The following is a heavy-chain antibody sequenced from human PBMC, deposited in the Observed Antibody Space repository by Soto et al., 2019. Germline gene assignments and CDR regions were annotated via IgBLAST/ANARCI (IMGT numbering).Heavy chain of an antibody. CDR2: IIPILGIA. CDR1: GGTISSYT. Sequence: SVKVSFKASGGTISSYTISWVRQATGQGLEWMGRIIPILGIANYAQKFQGRVTMNRDTSINTVYMELSGLRFDDTANYYCARDVAPGGDHRFDVWAQGTMVTVSS. V-gene: IGHV1-69*04. D-gene: IGHD2-21*01. CDR3: ARDVAPGGDHRFDV. J-gene: IGHJ3*01.